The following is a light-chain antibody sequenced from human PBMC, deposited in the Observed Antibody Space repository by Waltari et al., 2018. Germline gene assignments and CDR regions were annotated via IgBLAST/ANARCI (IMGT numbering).Light chain of an antibody. CDR1: QSISNW. Sequence: DIQMTQSPSTLSASVGDRLTITCRAIQSISNWLAWYQPIPGKAPKPVIYDRSSLESGVPSRFSGSGSGTEFTLTISRLQPDDFATYYCQQYNSYSPERTFGQGTKVEIK. V-gene: IGKV1-5*01. J-gene: IGKJ1*01. CDR2: DRS. CDR3: QQYNSYSPERT.